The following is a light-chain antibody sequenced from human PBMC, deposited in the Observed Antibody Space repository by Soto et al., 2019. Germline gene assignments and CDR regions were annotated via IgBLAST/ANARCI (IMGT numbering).Light chain of an antibody. Sequence: DIQMTQSPSTLSASVGDRVTITCRASQSIINWLGWYQQKPGKAPKLLIYKASSLESGVPSRFSGSGSGTDFTLTINRLQPDDFATYYCQHYNSFPWTFGQGTKVEIE. V-gene: IGKV1-5*03. CDR2: KAS. J-gene: IGKJ1*01. CDR3: QHYNSFPWT. CDR1: QSIINW.